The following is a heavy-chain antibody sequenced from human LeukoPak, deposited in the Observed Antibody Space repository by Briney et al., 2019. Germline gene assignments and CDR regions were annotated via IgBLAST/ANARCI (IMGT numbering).Heavy chain of an antibody. CDR1: GGSISSYY. CDR3: ARDVKKVAGNYFYYGMDV. J-gene: IGHJ6*02. Sequence: KASETLSLTCTVSGGSISSYYWSWIRQSAGKGLEWIGRIYINESPNYNPSLKSRVTMSVDTSKNQLSLKLGSVTAADTAVYYCARDVKKVAGNYFYYGMDVWGQGTTVTVSS. CDR2: IYINESP. V-gene: IGHV4-4*07. D-gene: IGHD6-19*01.